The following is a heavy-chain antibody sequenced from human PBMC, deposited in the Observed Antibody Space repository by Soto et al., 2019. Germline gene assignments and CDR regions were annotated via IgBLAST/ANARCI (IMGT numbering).Heavy chain of an antibody. CDR1: GYTFTSYG. J-gene: IGHJ4*02. CDR3: ARTRSVEIAEY. Sequence: QVQLVQSGAEVKKPGASVKVSCKASGYTFTSYGISGVERPPGQGFEGMGGIRGYNGNTNYAQKLQGRVTMTTDTSTSTAYMELRSLRSDDTAVYYCARTRSVEIAEYWGQGTLVTVSS. V-gene: IGHV1-18*01. CDR2: IRGYNGNT. D-gene: IGHD1-26*01.